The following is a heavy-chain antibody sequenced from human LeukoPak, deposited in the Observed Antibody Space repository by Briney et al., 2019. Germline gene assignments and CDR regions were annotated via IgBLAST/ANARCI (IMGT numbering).Heavy chain of an antibody. CDR2: INHSGST. J-gene: IGHJ6*02. V-gene: IGHV4-34*01. CDR1: SGSFSGYY. Sequence: SSETLSLTCAVYSGSFSGYYWSWIRQSPGKGLEWIGEINHSGSTNYNPSLKSRVTISVDTSKNQFSLKLSSVTAADTAVYYCARANYGDYVWPGYYYGMDVWGQGTTVTVSS. CDR3: ARANYGDYVWPGYYYGMDV. D-gene: IGHD4-17*01.